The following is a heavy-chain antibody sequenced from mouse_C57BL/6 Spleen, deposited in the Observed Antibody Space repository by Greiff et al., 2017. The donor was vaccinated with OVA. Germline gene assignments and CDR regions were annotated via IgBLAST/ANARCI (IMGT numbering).Heavy chain of an antibody. J-gene: IGHJ1*03. CDR1: GFTFSSYA. CDR3: TRGEHYYGSSYGYFDV. V-gene: IGHV5-9-1*02. Sequence: EVMLVESGEGLVKPGGSLKLSCAASGFTFSSYAMSWVRQTPEKRLEWVAYISSGGDYIYYADTVKGRFTISRDNARNTLYLQMSSLKSEDTAMYYCTRGEHYYGSSYGYFDVWGTGTTVTVSS. D-gene: IGHD1-1*01. CDR2: ISSGGDYI.